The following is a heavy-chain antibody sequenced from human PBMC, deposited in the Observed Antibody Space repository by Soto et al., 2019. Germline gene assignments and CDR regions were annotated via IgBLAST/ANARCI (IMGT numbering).Heavy chain of an antibody. D-gene: IGHD2-2*01. V-gene: IGHV4-59*08. CDR3: ARQPIVVVPATYYYYGMDV. CDR1: GGSISSYY. CDR2: IYYSGST. J-gene: IGHJ6*02. Sequence: QVQLQESGPGLVKPSETLSLTCTVSGGSISSYYWSWIRQPPGKGLEWIGYIYYSGSTNYNPSLKIRVTISVDTSKNQFSLKLSSVTAADTAVYYCARQPIVVVPATYYYYGMDVWGQGTTVTVSS.